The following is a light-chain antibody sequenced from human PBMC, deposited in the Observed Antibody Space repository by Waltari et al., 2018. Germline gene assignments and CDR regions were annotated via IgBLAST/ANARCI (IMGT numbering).Light chain of an antibody. CDR3: QKSDSAPPFT. V-gene: IGKV1-27*01. Sequence: DIQMTKSPSSLSASVGDRVTITCRASQGIRNYLAWYQQKPGKVPKLLIHTASTLQSGVPSRFGGSGSGTDFPLTISSLQPEDVATYYCQKSDSAPPFTFGPGTKVDI. CDR1: QGIRNY. CDR2: TAS. J-gene: IGKJ3*01.